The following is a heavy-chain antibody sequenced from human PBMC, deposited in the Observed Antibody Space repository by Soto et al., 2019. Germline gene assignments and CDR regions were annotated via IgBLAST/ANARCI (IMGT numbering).Heavy chain of an antibody. J-gene: IGHJ3*02. D-gene: IGHD3-3*01. CDR3: ARFGSYYDFWSGYLSRYAFDI. CDR1: GFTFSSYW. CDR2: IKQDGSEK. Sequence: GSLRLSCAASGFTFSSYWMSWVRQAPGKGLEWVANIKQDGSEKYYVDSVKGRFTISRDNAKNSLYLQMNSLRAEDTAVYYCARFGSYYDFWSGYLSRYAFDIWGQGTMVT. V-gene: IGHV3-7*01.